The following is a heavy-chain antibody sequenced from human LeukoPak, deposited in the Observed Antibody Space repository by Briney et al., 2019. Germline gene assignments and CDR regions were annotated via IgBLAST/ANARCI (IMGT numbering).Heavy chain of an antibody. CDR1: GFTFSSYG. CDR3: AKDPASIFGPGY. V-gene: IGHV3-30*02. CDR2: IRYDGSNK. J-gene: IGHJ4*02. D-gene: IGHD3-3*02. Sequence: GGSLRLSCAASGFTFSSYGMHWSGKPPGKGLEGVAFIRYDGSNKYYADSVKGRFTISRDNSKNTLYLQMNSLRAEDTAVFYCAKDPASIFGPGYWGQGTLVTVSS.